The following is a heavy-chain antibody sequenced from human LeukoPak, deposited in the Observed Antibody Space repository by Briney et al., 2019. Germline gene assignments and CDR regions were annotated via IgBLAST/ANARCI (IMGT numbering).Heavy chain of an antibody. V-gene: IGHV1-46*01. CDR2: INPQGDIT. D-gene: IGHD2-21*01. Sequence: ASVKVSCKTSGYTFTKYLIHWVRQAPGQGLEWMGTINPQGDITNYAQRFQGRITLTEDTSTSTVYMELSSLTSEDTAVSYCARPSYCVADNCGYWLDPWGPGTLVTVSS. CDR3: ARPSYCVADNCGYWLDP. CDR1: GYTFTKYL. J-gene: IGHJ5*02.